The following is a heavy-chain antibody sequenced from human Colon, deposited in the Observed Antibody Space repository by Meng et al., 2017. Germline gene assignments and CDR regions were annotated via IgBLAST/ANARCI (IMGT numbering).Heavy chain of an antibody. V-gene: IGHV3-23*01. J-gene: IGHJ3*02. CDR2: ISGSGGST. CDR1: GFTFSSYA. CDR3: AKGPSYKTYYYDSSGADAFDI. D-gene: IGHD3-22*01. Sequence: GESLKISCAASGFTFSSYAMSWVRQVPGKGLEWVSAISGSGGSTYYADSVKGRFTISRDNSKNTLYLQMNSLRAEDTAVYYCAKGPSYKTYYYDSSGADAFDIWGQGTMVTVSS.